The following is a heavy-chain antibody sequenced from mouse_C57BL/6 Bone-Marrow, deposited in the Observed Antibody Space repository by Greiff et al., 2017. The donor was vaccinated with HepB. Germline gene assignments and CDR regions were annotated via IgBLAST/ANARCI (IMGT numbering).Heavy chain of an antibody. Sequence: EVKLMESGPGLVKPSQSLSLTCSVTGYSITSCYYWNWNRQFPGNKLEWMGSISYDGSNNYNPSLKNRISITRDTSKNQFSRKLNSVTTEDTATYSCDYGSSPRDFDVGGTGTTVTVSS. CDR1: GYSITSCYY. CDR3: DYGSSPRDFDV. CDR2: ISYDGSN. V-gene: IGHV3-6*01. D-gene: IGHD1-1*01. J-gene: IGHJ1*03.